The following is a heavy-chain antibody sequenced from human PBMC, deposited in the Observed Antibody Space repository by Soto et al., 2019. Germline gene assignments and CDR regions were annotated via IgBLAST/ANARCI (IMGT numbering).Heavy chain of an antibody. D-gene: IGHD6-19*01. V-gene: IGHV3-21*06. CDR3: AKFTEPGYSSIWYYFEY. J-gene: IGHJ4*02. CDR2: ISSRSTNI. Sequence: PXGSLILSCVGSGFTFSGYSMAWVRQAPGMGLEWVASISSRSTNIDYADSVKGRFTISRDNAKNLVSLQMSSLRGEDTALYYCAKFTEPGYSSIWYYFEYWGQGTPVTVSS. CDR1: GFTFSGYS.